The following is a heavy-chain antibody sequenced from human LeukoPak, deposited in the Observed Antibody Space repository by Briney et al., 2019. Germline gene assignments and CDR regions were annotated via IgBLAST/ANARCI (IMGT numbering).Heavy chain of an antibody. Sequence: SETLSFTCTVSGGSISGRYWSWIRQPPGKGLEWIANWRYDGSPNYTPSLESRATISLDTSKNQFSLRLTSVTAADTAVYYCVVTQKWLAFDYWGQRILVTVSS. CDR3: VVTQKWLAFDY. J-gene: IGHJ4*02. V-gene: IGHV4-59*08. CDR2: WRYDGSP. CDR1: GGSISGRY. D-gene: IGHD6-19*01.